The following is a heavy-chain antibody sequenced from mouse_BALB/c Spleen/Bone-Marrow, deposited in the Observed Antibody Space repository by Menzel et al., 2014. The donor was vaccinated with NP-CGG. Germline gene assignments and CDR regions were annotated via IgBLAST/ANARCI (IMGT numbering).Heavy chain of an antibody. D-gene: IGHD2-3*01. CDR3: ARLGYYGGFAY. J-gene: IGHJ3*01. CDR1: GFDFRRYW. CDR2: INPGSNTI. Sequence: VHLQQSGGGLVQPGGSLKLSCAASGFDFRRYWMSWVRQAPGKGLEWIGEINPGSNTINYTPSLKDKFIISRDNAKNTLYLQMSKVKSEDTALYYWARLGYYGGFAYWGQGTLVTVSA. V-gene: IGHV4-1*02.